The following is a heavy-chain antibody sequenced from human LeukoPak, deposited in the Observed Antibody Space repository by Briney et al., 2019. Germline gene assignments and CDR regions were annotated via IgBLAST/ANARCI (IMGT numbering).Heavy chain of an antibody. Sequence: SETLSLTCTVSGGSISSSSYYWGWIRQPPGKGLEWIGSIYYSGSTYYNPSLKSRVTISVDTSKNQFSLKLSSVTAADTAVYYCARVLITVDAFDIWGQGTMVTVSS. CDR2: IYYSGST. CDR1: GGSISSSSYY. V-gene: IGHV4-39*01. CDR3: ARVLITVDAFDI. D-gene: IGHD3-16*01. J-gene: IGHJ3*02.